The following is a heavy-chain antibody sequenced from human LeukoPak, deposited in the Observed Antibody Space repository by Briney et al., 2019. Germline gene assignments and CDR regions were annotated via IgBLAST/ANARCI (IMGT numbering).Heavy chain of an antibody. CDR1: GFTFSSYS. V-gene: IGHV3-21*01. CDR3: ARGCSGGSCYSAFDY. CDR2: ISSSSSYI. D-gene: IGHD2-15*01. Sequence: GGSLRLSCAASGFTFSSYSMNWVRQAPGKGLEWVSSISSSSSYIYYADSVKGRFTISRDNAKNSLYLQMNSLRAEDTAVYYCARGCSGGSCYSAFDYWGQGTLVTVSS. J-gene: IGHJ4*02.